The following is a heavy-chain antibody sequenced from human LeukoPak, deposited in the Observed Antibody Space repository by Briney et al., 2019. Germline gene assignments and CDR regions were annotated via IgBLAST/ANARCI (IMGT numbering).Heavy chain of an antibody. D-gene: IGHD2-15*01. J-gene: IGHJ4*02. Sequence: ASVKVSCKVSGYTLTELSMHWVRQAPGKGLEGMGGFDPEDGETIYAQKFQGRVTMTEDTSTDTAYMELSSLRSEDTAVYYCATDRGYCSGGSCYALDDYYFDYWGQGTLVTVSS. CDR2: FDPEDGET. V-gene: IGHV1-24*01. CDR1: GYTLTELS. CDR3: ATDRGYCSGGSCYALDDYYFDY.